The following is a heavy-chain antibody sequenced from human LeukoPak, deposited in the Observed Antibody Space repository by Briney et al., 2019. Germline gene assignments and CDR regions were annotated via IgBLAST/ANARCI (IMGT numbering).Heavy chain of an antibody. V-gene: IGHV3-30*18. CDR1: GFTFSSYG. CDR2: ISYDGSNK. Sequence: GGSLRLYCAASGFTFSSYGMHWVRQAAGKGLEWVAVISYDGSNKYYADSVKGRFTISRDNSKNTLYLQMNSLRAEDTAVYYCAKDTNYDILDYWGQGTLVTVSS. J-gene: IGHJ4*02. D-gene: IGHD3-9*01. CDR3: AKDTNYDILDY.